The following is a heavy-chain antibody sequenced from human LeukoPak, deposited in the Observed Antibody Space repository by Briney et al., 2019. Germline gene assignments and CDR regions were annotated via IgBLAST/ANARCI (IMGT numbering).Heavy chain of an antibody. CDR3: ARVRMVRGVIIWGYFDY. J-gene: IGHJ4*02. Sequence: TSETLSLTCTVSGYSISSGYYWGWIRQPPGKGLEWIGSINHSGSTYYNPSLKSRVTISVDTSKNQFSLKLSSVTAADTAVYYCARVRMVRGVIIWGYFDYWGQGTLVTVSS. D-gene: IGHD3-10*01. CDR1: GYSISSGYY. V-gene: IGHV4-38-2*02. CDR2: INHSGST.